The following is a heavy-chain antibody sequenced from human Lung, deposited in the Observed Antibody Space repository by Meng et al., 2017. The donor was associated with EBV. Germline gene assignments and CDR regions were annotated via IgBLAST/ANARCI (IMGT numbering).Heavy chain of an antibody. Sequence: VRLVQSGAEVKKPGASVKVSCKASGYTFTNYYMHWVRQAPGQGLEWMGIINTSVGYTSHAQKFQGRVTMTRDTSTSTVHMEVSSLRSADTAVYYCARASRVLGGFDYWGQGILVTVSS. J-gene: IGHJ4*02. V-gene: IGHV1-46*01. CDR2: INTSVGYT. CDR3: ARASRVLGGFDY. CDR1: GYTFTNYY. D-gene: IGHD3-16*01.